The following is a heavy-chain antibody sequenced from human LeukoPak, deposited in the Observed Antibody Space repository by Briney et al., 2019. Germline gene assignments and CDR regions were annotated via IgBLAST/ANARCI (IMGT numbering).Heavy chain of an antibody. V-gene: IGHV3-30-3*01. CDR3: ATEIIRRYNGSRQDGMDV. Sequence: GGSLRLSCSASAFTFSIYAMHWVRQAPGKGLEWVAFISYDGSNKYYADSVEGRFTISRDNSKNTLYLQMNSLRGEDTALYYCATEIIRRYNGSRQDGMDVWGQGTTVTVSS. CDR2: ISYDGSNK. D-gene: IGHD1-26*01. CDR1: AFTFSIYA. J-gene: IGHJ6*02.